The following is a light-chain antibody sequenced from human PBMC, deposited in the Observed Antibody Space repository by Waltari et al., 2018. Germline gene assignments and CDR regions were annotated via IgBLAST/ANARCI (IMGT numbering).Light chain of an antibody. V-gene: IGLV3-1*01. CDR2: QNN. CDR1: QLGAKY. CDR3: QAWDSSTAHVV. Sequence: SYELTQPPSVSVSPGQTASITCSGDQLGAKYASRYQQKPGQSPVVVIYQNNKRPSGIPERFSGSNSGNTATLTISGTQAMDEADYYCQAWDSSTAHVVFGGGTKLTVL. J-gene: IGLJ2*01.